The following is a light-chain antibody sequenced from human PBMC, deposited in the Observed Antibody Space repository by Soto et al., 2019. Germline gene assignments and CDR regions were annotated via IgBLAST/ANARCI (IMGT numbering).Light chain of an antibody. V-gene: IGKV3-15*01. CDR2: GAS. CDR3: QQYNNWPPGT. Sequence: EIVMTQSPATLSVSPGERATLSCRASQSVSSNLAWYQQKPGQAPRLLIYGASTRATGIPARFSGSGSGTEFTLTISSLHAEDFAVYYCQQYNNWPPGTFGQRTKLEIK. CDR1: QSVSSN. J-gene: IGKJ2*01.